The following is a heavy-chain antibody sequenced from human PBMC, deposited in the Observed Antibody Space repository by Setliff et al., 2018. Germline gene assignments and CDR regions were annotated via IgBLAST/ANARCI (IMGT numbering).Heavy chain of an antibody. CDR3: ARATGYSSGWYYYYYGMDV. Sequence: PGESLKISCKGSGYSFTSYWIGWVRQVPGKGLEWMGIIYPGDSDTRYSPSFQGQVTISADKSISTAYLQWSSLKASDTAMYYCARATGYSSGWYYYYYGMDVWGQGTTVTVSS. V-gene: IGHV5-51*01. CDR1: GYSFTSYW. J-gene: IGHJ6*02. CDR2: IYPGDSDT. D-gene: IGHD6-19*01.